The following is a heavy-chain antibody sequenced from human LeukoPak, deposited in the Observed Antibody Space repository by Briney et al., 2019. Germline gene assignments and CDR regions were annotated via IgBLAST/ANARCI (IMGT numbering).Heavy chain of an antibody. D-gene: IGHD6-13*01. V-gene: IGHV3-21*04. J-gene: IGHJ5*02. Sequence: GGSLRLSCAASKFTFSSYYMNWVRQAPGRGLEWISSISSTSDYIYYADSVKGRFTISRDYSKNTLYLQINSLRAEDTAVYYCARALSSSWYAFRSNWFDPWGQGTLVSVSS. CDR3: ARALSSSWYAFRSNWFDP. CDR1: KFTFSSYY. CDR2: ISSTSDYI.